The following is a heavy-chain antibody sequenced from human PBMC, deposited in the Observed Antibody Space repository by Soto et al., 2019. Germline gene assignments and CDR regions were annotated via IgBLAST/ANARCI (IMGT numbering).Heavy chain of an antibody. V-gene: IGHV3-23*04. Sequence: EVHLVESGGGLVQPGGSLRLSCVASGFTFSMNWVRQAPGKGLEWVSAISGSGTSTYYADSMKGRFTISRDNSKNTLYLQMNSLRAEDTAVYFCAKDRGYFYGSGSYYDALDIWGQGTMVTVSS. CDR2: ISGSGTST. CDR1: GFTFS. CDR3: AKDRGYFYGSGSYYDALDI. J-gene: IGHJ3*02. D-gene: IGHD3-10*01.